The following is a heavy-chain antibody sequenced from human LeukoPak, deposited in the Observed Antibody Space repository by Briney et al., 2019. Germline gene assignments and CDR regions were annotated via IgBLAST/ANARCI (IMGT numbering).Heavy chain of an antibody. CDR2: IWYDGSNK. CDR1: GFTFSTYA. D-gene: IGHD3-22*01. Sequence: GGSLRLSCAASGFTFSTYAMYWVRQAPGKGLEWVTVIWYDGSNKYYADSVKGRFTISRDNSKNTLYLQMNSLRAEDTAVYYCARDRYRVALYYDSSGYNNWFDPWGQGTLVTVSS. J-gene: IGHJ5*02. V-gene: IGHV3-33*01. CDR3: ARDRYRVALYYDSSGYNNWFDP.